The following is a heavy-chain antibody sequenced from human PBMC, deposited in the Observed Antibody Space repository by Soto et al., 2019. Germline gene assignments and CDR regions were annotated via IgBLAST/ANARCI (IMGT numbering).Heavy chain of an antibody. CDR1: GGTFSSYA. CDR2: IIPIFGKA. Sequence: QVQLVQSGAEVKKPGSSVKVSCKASGGTFSSYAISWVQQAPGQGLQRMGGIIPIFGKANYAQKFQGRVTITADKSTSTAYMELSSLRSEDTAVYYCAGGPRSGPAAGIRVWGQGTLVTVSS. D-gene: IGHD6-25*01. J-gene: IGHJ4*02. V-gene: IGHV1-69*06. CDR3: AGGPRSGPAAGIRV.